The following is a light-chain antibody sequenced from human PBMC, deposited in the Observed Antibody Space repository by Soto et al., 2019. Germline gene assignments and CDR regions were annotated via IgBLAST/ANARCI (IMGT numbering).Light chain of an antibody. CDR2: DAS. CDR1: QSISSW. Sequence: NQISQFPFHLVASVGNRITITFRVSQSISSWLAWYQQKPGKAPKLLIYDASSLESGVPSRFSGSGSGTEFTLTISSLQPDDFATYYCQQYNSYWTFGQGTKVDIK. J-gene: IGKJ1*01. CDR3: QQYNSYWT. V-gene: IGKV1-5*01.